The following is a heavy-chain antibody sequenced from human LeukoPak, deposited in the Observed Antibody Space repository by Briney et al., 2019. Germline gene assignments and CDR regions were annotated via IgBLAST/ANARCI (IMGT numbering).Heavy chain of an antibody. CDR2: ISYDGSNK. CDR3: ARVPRSYGPTTYNYFDY. D-gene: IGHD5-18*01. Sequence: PGGSLRLSCAASGFTFSSHAMHWGRQAPGKGLGWVAVISYDGSNKYYADPVKGRFTISRDNSKNPLSLQMNSLSAEDTAVYYCARVPRSYGPTTYNYFDYWGLGTLVTVSS. CDR1: GFTFSSHA. V-gene: IGHV3-30*04. J-gene: IGHJ4*02.